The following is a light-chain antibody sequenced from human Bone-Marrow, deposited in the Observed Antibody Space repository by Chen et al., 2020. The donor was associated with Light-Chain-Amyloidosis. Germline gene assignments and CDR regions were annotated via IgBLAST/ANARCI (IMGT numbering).Light chain of an antibody. CDR1: RIISNS. V-gene: IGKV1-NL1*01. CDR3: QEYYDTPHT. Sequence: DIQMTQSPSSLSASVGDRVTITCRASRIISNSLVWYQQKPGKAPKLLLYAASRLDSGVPSRFSGSGSGTDYTLTITSLEPEDFATYYCQEYYDTPHTFGQGTKLEIK. CDR2: AAS. J-gene: IGKJ2*01.